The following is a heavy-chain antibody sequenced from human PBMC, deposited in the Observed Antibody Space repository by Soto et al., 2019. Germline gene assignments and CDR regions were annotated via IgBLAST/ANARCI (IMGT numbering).Heavy chain of an antibody. J-gene: IGHJ4*02. Sequence: QVQLVQSGAEVKKPGSSVKVSCKASGGTFSSYAISWVRQAPGQGLEWMGGIIPIFGTANYAQKSQGRVTITADESTSTAYMELSSLRSEDTAVYYCARDVYYYGSGSYYNAGGFDYWGQGTLVTVSS. CDR3: ARDVYYYGSGSYYNAGGFDY. D-gene: IGHD3-10*01. V-gene: IGHV1-69*01. CDR1: GGTFSSYA. CDR2: IIPIFGTA.